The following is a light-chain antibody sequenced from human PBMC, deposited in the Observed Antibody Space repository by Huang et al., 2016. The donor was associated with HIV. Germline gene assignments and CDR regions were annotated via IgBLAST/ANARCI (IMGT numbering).Light chain of an antibody. Sequence: EIVLTQSPGTLSLSPGDRATLSCRASQFVANAYVAVYQHKPGQSPRLLIYGASMRASGIPDRFSGSGFGTDFTLTISRLEPDDFAVYFCQQCGSPTWTFGQGTKVEIK. V-gene: IGKV3-20*01. CDR3: QQCGSPTWT. CDR2: GAS. J-gene: IGKJ1*01. CDR1: QFVANAY.